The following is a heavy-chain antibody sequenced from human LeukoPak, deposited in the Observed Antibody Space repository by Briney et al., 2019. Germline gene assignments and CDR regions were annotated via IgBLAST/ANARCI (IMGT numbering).Heavy chain of an antibody. CDR2: IRYDGSNK. D-gene: IGHD6-19*01. CDR3: AKGAGIAVANPFDY. Sequence: GGSLRLSCAASGFTVSSNYMSWVRQAPGKGLEWVAFIRYDGSNKYYADSVKGRFTISRDNSKNTLYLQMNSLRAEDTAVYYCAKGAGIAVANPFDYWGQGTLVTVSS. V-gene: IGHV3-30*02. CDR1: GFTVSSNY. J-gene: IGHJ4*02.